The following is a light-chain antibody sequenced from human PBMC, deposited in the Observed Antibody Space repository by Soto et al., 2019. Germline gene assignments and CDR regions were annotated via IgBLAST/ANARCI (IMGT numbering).Light chain of an antibody. CDR2: GAS. Sequence: EMVLTRSPATPSLSPGESATLSCRASQSVSSNLAWYQQKPGQAPRLLIYGASTRATGIPARFSGSGSGTEFTLTISSLQSEDFAVYYCQQYNNWPRTFGQGTKVDIK. CDR3: QQYNNWPRT. J-gene: IGKJ1*01. V-gene: IGKV3-15*01. CDR1: QSVSSN.